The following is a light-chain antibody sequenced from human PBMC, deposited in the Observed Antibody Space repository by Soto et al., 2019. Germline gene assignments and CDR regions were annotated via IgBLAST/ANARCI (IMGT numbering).Light chain of an antibody. J-gene: IGKJ4*01. CDR3: HQYNNLPPLT. Sequence: EIVMTQSPATLSVSPGERATLSCRASQSVSSNLAWYQQKPGQAPRLLIYGASTRATGIPARFSGSGSGTEFTLTISSLQSEDFAVYYGHQYNNLPPLTFGGGTKVEIK. CDR2: GAS. V-gene: IGKV3-15*01. CDR1: QSVSSN.